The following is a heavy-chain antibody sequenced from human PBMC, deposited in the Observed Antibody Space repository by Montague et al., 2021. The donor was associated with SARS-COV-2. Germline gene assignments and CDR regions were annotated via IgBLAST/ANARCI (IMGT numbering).Heavy chain of an antibody. J-gene: IGHJ6*02. CDR1: GGSVSRISSH. CDR2: FYYAGGT. D-gene: IGHD3-10*01. V-gene: IGHV4-39*01. Sequence: SETLSLTCTVSGGSVSRISSHWGWIRQPPGKGLEYIGSFYYAGGTQYNPSLKSRVTISVDASKNQFSLTRSSVSAADTAVYYCARQTTLLRGRGAPGVWGQGTTVTVSS. CDR3: ARQTTLLRGRGAPGV.